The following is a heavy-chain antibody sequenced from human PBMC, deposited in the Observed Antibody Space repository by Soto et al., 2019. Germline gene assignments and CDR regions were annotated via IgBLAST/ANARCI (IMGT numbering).Heavy chain of an antibody. Sequence: ETLSLTCAVSGGSISSSSYYWGWIRQPPGKGLEWIGSIYYSGSTYYNPSLKSRVTISVDTSKNQFSLKLSSVTAADTAVYYCARAWLRFYYFDYWGQGTLVTVSS. CDR1: GGSISSSSYY. D-gene: IGHD5-12*01. J-gene: IGHJ4*02. V-gene: IGHV4-39*01. CDR2: IYYSGST. CDR3: ARAWLRFYYFDY.